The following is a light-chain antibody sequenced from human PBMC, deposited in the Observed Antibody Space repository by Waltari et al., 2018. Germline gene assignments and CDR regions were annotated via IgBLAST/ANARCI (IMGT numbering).Light chain of an antibody. CDR2: KAA. Sequence: DIQMTQSPSSLSASVGDRVVITCRASQSISSYLNWYQQETGKAPKLLIYKAANLQSGVPSRFSGSGSGTDLTLTIISLQPEDFATYYCQQSYSSPYTFGQGTKVEIK. CDR3: QQSYSSPYT. CDR1: QSISSY. V-gene: IGKV1-39*01. J-gene: IGKJ2*01.